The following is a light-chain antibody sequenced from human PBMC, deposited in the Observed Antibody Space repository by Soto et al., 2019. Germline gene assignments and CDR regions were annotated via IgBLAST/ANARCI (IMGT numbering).Light chain of an antibody. J-gene: IGLJ2*01. CDR1: SSSIGTNS. V-gene: IGLV1-44*01. CDR2: RND. Sequence: QSVLTQPPSASGTPGQRVTISCSGSSSSIGTNSVSWYQKLPRTAPKLLIYRNDQRPSGVPDRFSGSKSDTSASLAISGLQSEDEADYYCAAWDDSLKGLVFGGGTKLTVL. CDR3: AAWDDSLKGLV.